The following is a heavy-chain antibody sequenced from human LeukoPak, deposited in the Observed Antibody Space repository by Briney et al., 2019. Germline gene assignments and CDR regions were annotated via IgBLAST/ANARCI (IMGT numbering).Heavy chain of an antibody. D-gene: IGHD4-17*01. CDR3: ARVQDVLVYGDYPGGSRHYYYYYGMDV. J-gene: IGHJ6*02. Sequence: ASVKVSCKASGGTFSSYAISWVRQAPGQGLEWMGRIIPILGIANCAQKFQGRVTITADKSTSTAYMELSSLRSEDTAVYYCARVQDVLVYGDYPGGSRHYYYYYGMDVWGQGTTVTVSS. CDR1: GGTFSSYA. V-gene: IGHV1-69*04. CDR2: IIPILGIA.